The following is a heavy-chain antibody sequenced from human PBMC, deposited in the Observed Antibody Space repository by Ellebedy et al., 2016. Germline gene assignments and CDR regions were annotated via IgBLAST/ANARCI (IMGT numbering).Heavy chain of an antibody. Sequence: ASVKVSCXVSGYTLNELSMHWVRQAPGKGLEWMGSFDPEDGVTIYSQKFQGRVTMTTDTSADTAYMELRSLRSDDTAVYYCARDRVHDTSGYYQRLWGQGTLVTVSS. CDR3: ARDRVHDTSGYYQRL. CDR2: FDPEDGVT. CDR1: GYTLNELS. J-gene: IGHJ4*02. D-gene: IGHD3-22*01. V-gene: IGHV1-24*01.